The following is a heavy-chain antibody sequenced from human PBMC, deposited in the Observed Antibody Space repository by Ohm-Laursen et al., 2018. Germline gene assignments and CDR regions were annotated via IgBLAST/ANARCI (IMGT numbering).Heavy chain of an antibody. CDR2: ISPIGAT. CDR1: GFTFTTYG. V-gene: IGHV3-23*01. Sequence: SLRLSCAASGFTFTTYGMAWVRQAPGKGLEWVSAISPIGATYYADSVKGRFTISRDNSKNTLYLQMNSLRAEDTAVYYCAKDWEQNRHGSSADYWGQGTLVTVSS. CDR3: AKDWEQNRHGSSADY. D-gene: IGHD1-26*01. J-gene: IGHJ4*02.